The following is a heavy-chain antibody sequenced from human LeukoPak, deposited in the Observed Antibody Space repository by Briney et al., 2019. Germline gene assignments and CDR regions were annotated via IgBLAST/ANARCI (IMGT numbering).Heavy chain of an antibody. CDR1: DASISNDY. Sequence: SETLSLTCTVSDASISNDYWSWIRQPPGKGLEWIGYIHNSGTTNYNPSLKSRVTMSVDTSRNQFSLKLTSVTAADTAVYYCARYLRIEGKYSFDYWGQGTLVTVSS. CDR3: ARYLRIEGKYSFDY. D-gene: IGHD1-26*01. CDR2: IHNSGTT. J-gene: IGHJ4*02. V-gene: IGHV4-59*01.